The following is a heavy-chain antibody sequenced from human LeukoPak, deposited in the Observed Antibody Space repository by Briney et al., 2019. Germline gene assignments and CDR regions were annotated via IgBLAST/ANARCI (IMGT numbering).Heavy chain of an antibody. CDR3: AKDGTHCSGGDCYGMDV. CDR1: GFTFSSYG. Sequence: GGSLRLSCAASGFTFSSYGIHWVRQAPGKGLEWVAVISYDGSNKYYADSVKGRFTISRDNSKNTLYLQMSSLRGEDTAVYYCAKDGTHCSGGDCYGMDVWGQGTTVTVSS. J-gene: IGHJ6*02. V-gene: IGHV3-30*18. D-gene: IGHD2-15*01. CDR2: ISYDGSNK.